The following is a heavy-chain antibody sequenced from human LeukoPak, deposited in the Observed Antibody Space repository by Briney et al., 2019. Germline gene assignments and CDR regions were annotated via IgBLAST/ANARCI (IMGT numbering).Heavy chain of an antibody. J-gene: IGHJ4*02. CDR2: IYYSGSA. Sequence: PSETLSLTCAVSGGSISSADFYWSWIRQHPGKGLEWIGFIYYSGSAYYNPSLKSRVSISIDTSKNQFSLTLNSVTAAETAVYYCARGSDFFDYWGQGTLVTVSS. CDR3: ARGSDFFDY. CDR1: GGSISSADFY. V-gene: IGHV4-31*11.